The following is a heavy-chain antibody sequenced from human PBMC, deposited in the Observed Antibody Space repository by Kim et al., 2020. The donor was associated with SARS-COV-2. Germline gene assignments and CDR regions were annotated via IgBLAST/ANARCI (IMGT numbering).Heavy chain of an antibody. V-gene: IGHV4-34*01. CDR2: INHSGST. CDR3: ARGAGEGIRDFDY. Sequence: SETLSLTCAVYGGSFSGYYWSWIRQPPGKGLEWIGEINHSGSTNYNPSLKSRVTISVDTSKNQFSLKLSSVTAADTAVYYCARGAGEGIRDFDYWGQGTLVTVSS. D-gene: IGHD3-16*01. CDR1: GGSFSGYY. J-gene: IGHJ4*02.